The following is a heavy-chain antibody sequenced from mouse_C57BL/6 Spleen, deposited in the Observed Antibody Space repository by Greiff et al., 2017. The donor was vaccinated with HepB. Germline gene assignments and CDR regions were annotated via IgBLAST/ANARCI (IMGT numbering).Heavy chain of an antibody. Sequence: VQLQQSGTVLARPGASVKMSCKTSGYTFTSYWMHWVKQRPGQGLEWIGAIYPGNSDTSYNQKFKGKAKLTAVTSASTADMELSSLTNEDSAVYYCTRARDYDYDRAWFAYWGQGTLVTVSA. CDR3: TRARDYDYDRAWFAY. CDR1: GYTFTSYW. V-gene: IGHV1-5*01. D-gene: IGHD2-4*01. CDR2: IYPGNSDT. J-gene: IGHJ3*01.